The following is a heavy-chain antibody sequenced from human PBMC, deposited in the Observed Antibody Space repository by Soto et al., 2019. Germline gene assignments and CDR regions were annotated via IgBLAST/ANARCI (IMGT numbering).Heavy chain of an antibody. CDR3: AREGRGYEDY. Sequence: QVQLVQSGAEVKKAGASVKVSCKTSGYTFTTYGISWVRQAPGQGFEWMGWISANNGNTNHAQKFRGRISMTTDTSTSTAYMEVRSLRSDDTAVYYCAREGRGYEDYWGQGTLVIVSS. D-gene: IGHD5-12*01. V-gene: IGHV1-18*01. CDR1: GYTFTTYG. J-gene: IGHJ4*02. CDR2: ISANNGNT.